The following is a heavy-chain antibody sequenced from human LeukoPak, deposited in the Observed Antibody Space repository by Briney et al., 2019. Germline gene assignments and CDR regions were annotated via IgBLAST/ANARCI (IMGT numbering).Heavy chain of an antibody. CDR2: ISNGNSPI. J-gene: IGHJ3*02. D-gene: IGHD6-6*01. Sequence: GGSLRLSCAASAASGFTFSSFIMNWVRQAPGKGLEWVSYISNGNSPIYYADSVKGRFTISRDNAKNSLYLQMYSLRVEDTAVYYCARGFPARRGAFDIWGQGTKVTVSS. CDR3: ARGFPARRGAFDI. CDR1: GFTFSSFI. V-gene: IGHV3-48*01.